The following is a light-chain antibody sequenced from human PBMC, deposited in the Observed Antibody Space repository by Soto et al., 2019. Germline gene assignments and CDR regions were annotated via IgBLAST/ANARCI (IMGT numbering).Light chain of an antibody. CDR1: HTVTSNY. CDR3: QQYGGSPRT. Sequence: EIVLTQSPDTLSLSPGERATLSCRASHTVTSNYLAWYQQKPGQAPRLLIYGASSRATDIPDRFSGSGSGTDFTLTISRLETEDFAVYYCQQYGGSPRTFGQGPKVEIQ. CDR2: GAS. J-gene: IGKJ1*01. V-gene: IGKV3-20*01.